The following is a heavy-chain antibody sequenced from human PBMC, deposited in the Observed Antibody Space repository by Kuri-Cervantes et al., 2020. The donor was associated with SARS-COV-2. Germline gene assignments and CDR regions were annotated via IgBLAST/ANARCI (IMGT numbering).Heavy chain of an antibody. CDR1: GYTFTGYY. CDR3: ARGGWGSSWPLPSYYYMDV. D-gene: IGHD6-13*01. V-gene: IGHV1-46*01. J-gene: IGHJ6*03. Sequence: ASVKVSCKASGYTFTGYYMHWVRQAPGQGLEWMGIINPSGGSTSYAQKFQGRVTMTRDTSTSTVYMELSSLRSEDTAVYYCARGGWGSSWPLPSYYYMDVWGKGTTVTVSS. CDR2: INPSGGST.